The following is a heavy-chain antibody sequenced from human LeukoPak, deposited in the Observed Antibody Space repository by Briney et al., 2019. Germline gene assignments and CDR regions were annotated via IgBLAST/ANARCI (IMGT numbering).Heavy chain of an antibody. D-gene: IGHD3-10*01. CDR1: GGTFSSYA. CDR2: IIPIFGTA. J-gene: IGHJ5*02. V-gene: IGHV1-69*13. CDR3: ARGSPHYYGSGSYYGGWFDP. Sequence: GASVKVSCKASGGTFSSYAISWVRQAPGQGLEWMGGIIPIFGTANYAQKFQGRVTITADESTSTAYMELSSLRSDDTAVYYCARGSPHYYGSGSYYGGWFDPWGQGTLVTVSS.